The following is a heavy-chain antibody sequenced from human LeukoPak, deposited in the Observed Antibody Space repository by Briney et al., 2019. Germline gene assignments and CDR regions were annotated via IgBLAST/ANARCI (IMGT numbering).Heavy chain of an antibody. V-gene: IGHV4-34*01. Sequence: PSETLSLTCAVYGGSFSGYYWSWIRQPPGKGLEWIGEINHSGSTNYNLSLKSRVTISVDTSKNQFSLKLSSVTAADTAVYYCAGGADRVAAVRTWFDNWGHGTPVTVSS. J-gene: IGHJ4*01. D-gene: IGHD6-13*01. CDR2: INHSGST. CDR1: GGSFSGYY. CDR3: AGGADRVAAVRTWFDN.